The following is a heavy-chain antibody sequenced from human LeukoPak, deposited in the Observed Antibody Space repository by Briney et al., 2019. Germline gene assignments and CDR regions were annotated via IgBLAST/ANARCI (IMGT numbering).Heavy chain of an antibody. CDR2: IYYSGST. Sequence: SETLSLTCTASGGSISSYYWSWIRQPPGKGLEWIGYIYYSGSTNYNPSLKSRVTISVDTSKNQFSLKLSSVTAADTAVYYCARVRPYDSSGTGGYFQHWGQGTLVTVSS. CDR1: GGSISSYY. D-gene: IGHD3-22*01. V-gene: IGHV4-59*01. CDR3: ARVRPYDSSGTGGYFQH. J-gene: IGHJ1*01.